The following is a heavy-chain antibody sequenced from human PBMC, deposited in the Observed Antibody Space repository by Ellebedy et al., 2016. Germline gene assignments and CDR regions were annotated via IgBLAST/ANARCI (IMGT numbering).Heavy chain of an antibody. CDR2: IYYSGST. Sequence: SETLSLTCAVYGGSFSGYYWSWIRQPPGKGLEWIGYIYYSGSTNYNPSLKSRVTISVDKSKNQFSLKLSSVTAADTAVYYCARHAKSALRDCSGGSCYPAGLIEYWGQGTLVTVSS. J-gene: IGHJ4*02. CDR1: GGSFSGYY. V-gene: IGHV4-59*08. D-gene: IGHD2-15*01. CDR3: ARHAKSALRDCSGGSCYPAGLIEY.